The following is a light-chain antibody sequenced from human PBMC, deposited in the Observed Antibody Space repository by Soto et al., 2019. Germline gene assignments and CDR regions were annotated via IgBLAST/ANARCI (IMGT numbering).Light chain of an antibody. V-gene: IGKV1-39*01. J-gene: IGKJ4*01. Sequence: DIQMTQSPSTLSASVGDRVTITCRASQTINNHLNWYQQKPGKAPKCLIYGASSLQSGVSSRFSGRGSGTDYTLIISSLQPEDFATYYCQQSYDSPPTFGGGTKVDIK. CDR2: GAS. CDR1: QTINNH. CDR3: QQSYDSPPT.